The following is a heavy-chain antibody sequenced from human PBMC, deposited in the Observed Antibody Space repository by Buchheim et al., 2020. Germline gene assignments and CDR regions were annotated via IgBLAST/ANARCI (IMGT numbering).Heavy chain of an antibody. D-gene: IGHD7-27*01. V-gene: IGHV3-48*04. Sequence: EVQLVESGGGLVQPGGSLRLSCAASGFTFSIFGMNWVRQAPGKGLEWVSYINPSGTTISYADYVRGRFTMSRATAKSSLYLQMDSLRAEDTAVYYCARVRIWGTSNYYGMDVWGQGTT. CDR1: GFTFSIFG. CDR2: INPSGTTI. J-gene: IGHJ6*02. CDR3: ARVRIWGTSNYYGMDV.